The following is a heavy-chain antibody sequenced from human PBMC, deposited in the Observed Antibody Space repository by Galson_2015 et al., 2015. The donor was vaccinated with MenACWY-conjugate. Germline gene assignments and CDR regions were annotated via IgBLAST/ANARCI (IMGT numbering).Heavy chain of an antibody. CDR3: ARLPRGINLILEGS. CDR2: IHHSETT. J-gene: IGHJ5*02. Sequence: WGWIRQPPGKGLEWIARIHHSETTHYNPSLKSRVSISIDTSKNQFSLKLTSVSAADTAVYYCARLPRGINLILEGSWGQGILVTVSS. D-gene: IGHD3-22*01. V-gene: IGHV4-39*01.